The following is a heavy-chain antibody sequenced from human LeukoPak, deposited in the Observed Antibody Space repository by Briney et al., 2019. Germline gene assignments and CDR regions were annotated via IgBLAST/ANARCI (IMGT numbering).Heavy chain of an antibody. CDR2: IYYSGTT. CDR1: GGSISSADYY. D-gene: IGHD4/OR15-4a*01. Sequence: SQTLSLTCTVSGGSISSADYYWNWIRRHPGKGLEWIGSIYYSGTTYYNPSLKSRVIISVDTSKNQFSLKLSSVTAADTAVYYCARDRGRRLSAYGLDVWGQGTTVTVSS. V-gene: IGHV4-31*03. J-gene: IGHJ6*02. CDR3: ARDRGRRLSAYGLDV.